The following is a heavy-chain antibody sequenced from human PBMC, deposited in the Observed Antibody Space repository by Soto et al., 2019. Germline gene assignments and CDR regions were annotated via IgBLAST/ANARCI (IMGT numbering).Heavy chain of an antibody. V-gene: IGHV5-51*01. D-gene: IGHD2-2*02. CDR2: IYPGDSDT. CDR1: GYSFTSYW. Sequence: PGESLKISCKGSGYSFTSYWIGWVRQMPGKGLEWMGIIYPGDSDTRYSPSFQGQVTISADKSISTAYLQWSSLQASDTAIYYCARQGRCSSTSCYTGANFYYYGMAVWGQGTTVTVSS. CDR3: ARQGRCSSTSCYTGANFYYYGMAV. J-gene: IGHJ6*02.